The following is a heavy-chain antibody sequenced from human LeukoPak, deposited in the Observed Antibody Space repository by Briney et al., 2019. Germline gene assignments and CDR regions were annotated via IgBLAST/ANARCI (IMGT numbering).Heavy chain of an antibody. Sequence: ASVKVSCKASGYTFTSYAMHWVRQAPGQRLEWMGWINAGNGNTKYSQKFQGRVTITRDTSASTAYMELSSLRSEDTAVYYCASSGWDTRPFDYWGQGTLVTVSS. D-gene: IGHD6-19*01. V-gene: IGHV1-3*01. J-gene: IGHJ4*02. CDR3: ASSGWDTRPFDY. CDR1: GYTFTSYA. CDR2: INAGNGNT.